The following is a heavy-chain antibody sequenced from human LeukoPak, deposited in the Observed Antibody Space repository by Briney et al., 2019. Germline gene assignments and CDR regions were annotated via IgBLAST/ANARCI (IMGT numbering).Heavy chain of an antibody. CDR1: GFTFRSYS. CDR3: VRIATVTTPDY. CDR2: INPDGATT. Sequence: GGSLRLSCAASGFTFRSYSMHWVRQPLGKGLVWVSRINPDGATTNYADSVKGRFTISRDNAKNTLYLQMNSLTVEDTALYYCVRIATVTTPDYWGQGTLVTVSS. D-gene: IGHD4-17*01. V-gene: IGHV3-74*01. J-gene: IGHJ4*02.